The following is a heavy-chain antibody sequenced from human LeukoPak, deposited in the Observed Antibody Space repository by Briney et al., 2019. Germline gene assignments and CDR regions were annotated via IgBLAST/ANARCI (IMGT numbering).Heavy chain of an antibody. CDR1: GFTFSSYS. CDR3: ARAYYYDSSAASAPDY. V-gene: IGHV3-21*01. D-gene: IGHD3-22*01. CDR2: ISSSSYI. Sequence: GGSLRLSCAASGFTFSSYSMNWVRQAPGKGLEWVSSISSSSYIYYADSVKGRFTISRDNAKNSLYLQMNSLRAEDTAVYYCARAYYYDSSAASAPDYWGQGTLVTVSS. J-gene: IGHJ4*02.